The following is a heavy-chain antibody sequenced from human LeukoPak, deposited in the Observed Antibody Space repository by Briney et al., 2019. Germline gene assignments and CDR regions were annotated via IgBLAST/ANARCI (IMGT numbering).Heavy chain of an antibody. Sequence: SETLSLTCAVYGGSFSGYYWSWIRQPPGKGLEWSGEINHSGSTNYNPSLKGRVTISVDTSKNQFSLKLSSVTAADTAVYYCARALTLPYYYGSGSYSGYMDVWGKGTTVTVSS. J-gene: IGHJ6*03. V-gene: IGHV4-34*01. CDR1: GGSFSGYY. CDR2: INHSGST. CDR3: ARALTLPYYYGSGSYSGYMDV. D-gene: IGHD3-10*01.